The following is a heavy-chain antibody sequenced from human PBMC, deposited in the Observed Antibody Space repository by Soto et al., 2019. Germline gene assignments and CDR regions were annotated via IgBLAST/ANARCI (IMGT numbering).Heavy chain of an antibody. CDR3: ARTDIVTTNWFAP. CDR2: INHGGST. Sequence: QVHLQQWGAGLLKPSETLSLTCAVYGESFIGYYWTWIRQSPGKGLEWIGEINHGGSTNYNPSLKSRVTISIDTSKNQFSLKLTSVTAADTSVYYCARTDIVTTNWFAPWSQGTLVTVSS. J-gene: IGHJ5*02. D-gene: IGHD5-12*01. CDR1: GESFIGYY. V-gene: IGHV4-34*01.